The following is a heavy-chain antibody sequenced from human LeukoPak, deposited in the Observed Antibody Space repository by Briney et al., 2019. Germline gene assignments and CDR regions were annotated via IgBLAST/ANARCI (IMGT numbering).Heavy chain of an antibody. D-gene: IGHD5-18*01. J-gene: IGHJ4*02. CDR3: ARADTAMASHYDY. V-gene: IGHV1-8*03. Sequence: ASVKVSCKASGYTFTSYDINWGRQATGQGLEWMGWMNPNSGNTGYAQKFQGRVTITRNTSISTAYMELSSLRSEDTAVYYCARADTAMASHYDYWGQGTLVTVSS. CDR2: MNPNSGNT. CDR1: GYTFTSYD.